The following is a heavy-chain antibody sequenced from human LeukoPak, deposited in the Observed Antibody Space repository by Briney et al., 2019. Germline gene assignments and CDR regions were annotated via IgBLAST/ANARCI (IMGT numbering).Heavy chain of an antibody. CDR2: IIPIYGTA. J-gene: IGHJ4*02. Sequence: SVTVSCKASGGTFTSYVLSWVRQGPGQGLEWMGGIIPIYGTAKYAQKFQSRVTISADEATNTAYMELSSLRSEDTAVYYCARGLRIQLEYYFDYWGQGTLVTVSS. CDR1: GGTFTSYV. CDR3: ARGLRIQLEYYFDY. D-gene: IGHD1-1*01. V-gene: IGHV1-69*13.